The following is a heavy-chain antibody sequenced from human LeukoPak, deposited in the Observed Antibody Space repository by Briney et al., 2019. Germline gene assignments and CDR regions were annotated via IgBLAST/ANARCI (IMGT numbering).Heavy chain of an antibody. Sequence: GGSLRLSCAASGVTFSSYWMSWVRQAPGKGLEWVANIKQDGSEKYYVVSVKGRFTISRDNAKNSLYLQMNSLRAEDTAVYYCAREKYRNFDYWGQGTLVTVSS. V-gene: IGHV3-7*03. CDR2: IKQDGSEK. D-gene: IGHD1-14*01. CDR1: GVTFSSYW. CDR3: AREKYRNFDY. J-gene: IGHJ4*02.